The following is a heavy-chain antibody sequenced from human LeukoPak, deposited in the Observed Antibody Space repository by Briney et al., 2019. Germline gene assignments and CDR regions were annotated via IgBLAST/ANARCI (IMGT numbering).Heavy chain of an antibody. CDR3: AKDHLPYDILTGYYVATFGY. CDR1: GFTFSSYG. V-gene: IGHV3-33*06. Sequence: GGSLRLSCAASGFTFSSYGMHWVRQAPGKGLEWVAAIWYDGSNKYYADSVKGRFTISRDNSKNTLYLQMNSLRAEDTAVYYCAKDHLPYDILTGYYVATFGYWGQGTLVTVSS. CDR2: IWYDGSNK. J-gene: IGHJ4*02. D-gene: IGHD3-9*01.